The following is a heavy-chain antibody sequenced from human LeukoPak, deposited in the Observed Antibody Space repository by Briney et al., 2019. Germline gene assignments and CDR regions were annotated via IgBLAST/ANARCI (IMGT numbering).Heavy chain of an antibody. Sequence: ASVKVSCKASGYTFTSYYMHWVRQAPGQGLEWMGIINPSGGSTSYAQKFQGRVTMTRDTSTSTVYMELSSLRSEDTAVYYCASGAIVVVPAAMGLDYWGQGTLVTVSS. D-gene: IGHD2-2*01. CDR2: INPSGGST. V-gene: IGHV1-46*01. J-gene: IGHJ4*02. CDR3: ASGAIVVVPAAMGLDY. CDR1: GYTFTSYY.